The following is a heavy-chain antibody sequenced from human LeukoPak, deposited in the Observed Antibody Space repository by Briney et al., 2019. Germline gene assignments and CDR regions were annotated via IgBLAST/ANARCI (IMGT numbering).Heavy chain of an antibody. J-gene: IGHJ4*02. V-gene: IGHV4-61*01. CDR1: GGSISSSSYY. D-gene: IGHD6-19*01. Sequence: PSETLSLTCTVSGGSISSSSYYWSWIRQPPGKGLEWIGYIYYSGSTNYNPSLKSRVTISVDTSKNQFSLKLSSVTAADTAVYYCARMSPRYSSGYGTKDFDYWGQGTLVTVSS. CDR3: ARMSPRYSSGYGTKDFDY. CDR2: IYYSGST.